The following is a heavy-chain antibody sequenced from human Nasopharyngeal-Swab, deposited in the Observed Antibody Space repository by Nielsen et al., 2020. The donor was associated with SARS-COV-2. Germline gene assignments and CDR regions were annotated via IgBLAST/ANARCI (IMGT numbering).Heavy chain of an antibody. V-gene: IGHV1-8*01. CDR1: GYTSTSYD. J-gene: IGHJ6*02. Sequence: ASVKVSCKASGYTSTSYDINWVRQATGQGLEWMGWMNPNSGNTGYAQKFQGRVTMTRNTSISTAYMELSSLRSEDTAVYYCARGGGRYSSGWYHPPYYYYGMDVWGQGTTVTVSS. CDR3: ARGGGRYSSGWYHPPYYYYGMDV. D-gene: IGHD6-19*01. CDR2: MNPNSGNT.